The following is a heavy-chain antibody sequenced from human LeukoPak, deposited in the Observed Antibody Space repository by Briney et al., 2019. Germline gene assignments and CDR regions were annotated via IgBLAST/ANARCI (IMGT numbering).Heavy chain of an antibody. Sequence: PSETLSLTCTVSGGSISSSSYYWGWIRQPPGKGLEWIGSIYYSGSTYYNASLKSPVTISVDASENQFSLKLTSVTAADTAVYYCARKGSRGLDYWGQGTLVTVSS. V-gene: IGHV4-39*01. J-gene: IGHJ4*02. CDR2: IYYSGST. D-gene: IGHD3-10*01. CDR1: GGSISSSSYY. CDR3: ARKGSRGLDY.